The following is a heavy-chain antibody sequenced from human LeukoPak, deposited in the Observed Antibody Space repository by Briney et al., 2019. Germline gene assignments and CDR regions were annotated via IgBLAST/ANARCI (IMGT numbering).Heavy chain of an antibody. CDR1: GGSISSSSYY. CDR2: INHSGST. Sequence: PSETLSLTCTVSGGSISSSSYYWSWIRQPPGKGLEWIGEINHSGSTNYNPSLKSRVTISVDTSKNQFSLKLSSVTAADTAVYYCARAPRVDYYDSSGYYHFDAFDIWGQGTMVTVSS. V-gene: IGHV4-39*07. CDR3: ARAPRVDYYDSSGYYHFDAFDI. J-gene: IGHJ3*02. D-gene: IGHD3-22*01.